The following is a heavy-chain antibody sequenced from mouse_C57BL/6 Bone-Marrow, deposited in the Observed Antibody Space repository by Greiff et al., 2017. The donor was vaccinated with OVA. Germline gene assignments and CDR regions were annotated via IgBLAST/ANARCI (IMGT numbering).Heavy chain of an antibody. J-gene: IGHJ3*01. CDR1: GYTFTSYW. V-gene: IGHV1-50*01. CDR2: IDPSDSYP. CDR3: AREIYNYGRSYLAY. Sequence: QVQLQQPGAELVKPGASVKLSCKASGYTFTSYWMQWVKQRPGPGLEWIGEIDPSDSYPNYNQQFKGKATLAVDTSSRTAYMQLSSLTSEDSAVYYGAREIYNYGRSYLAYWGQGTRVTVSA. D-gene: IGHD1-1*01.